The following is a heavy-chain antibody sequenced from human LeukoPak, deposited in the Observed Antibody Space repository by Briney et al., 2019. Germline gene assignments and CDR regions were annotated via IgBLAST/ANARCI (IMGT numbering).Heavy chain of an antibody. CDR1: GYTFTSYG. J-gene: IGHJ4*02. V-gene: IGHV1-18*01. D-gene: IGHD2-21*01. CDR2: ISVYNGNT. Sequence: ASVKVSCKASGYTFTSYGISWVRQAPGQGLEWMGWISVYNGNTNNAQKFQGRVTMTTDTTTSTAYMELRSLRSDDTAIYYCARDIIPGLESYFDYWGQGTLVTVSS. CDR3: ARDIIPGLESYFDY.